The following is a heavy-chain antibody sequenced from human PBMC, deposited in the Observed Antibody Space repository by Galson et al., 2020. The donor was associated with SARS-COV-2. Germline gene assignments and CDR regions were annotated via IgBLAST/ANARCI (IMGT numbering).Heavy chain of an antibody. J-gene: IGHJ5*02. CDR1: GYSFTSYW. Sequence: HGDSLKISCKGSGYSFTSYWISWVRQMPGKGLESKGRIDPSDSYTNYSPSFQGHVTISADKSISTAYLQWSSLKASDTAMYYCARARPPAGTFDPWGQGTLVTVSS. D-gene: IGHD1-1*01. CDR3: ARARPPAGTFDP. CDR2: IDPSDSYT. V-gene: IGHV5-10-1*01.